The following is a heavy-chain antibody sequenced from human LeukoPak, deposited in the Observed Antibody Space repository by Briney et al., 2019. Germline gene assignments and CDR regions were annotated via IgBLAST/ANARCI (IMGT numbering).Heavy chain of an antibody. CDR3: AKDYSSSWYAEYFQH. J-gene: IGHJ1*01. V-gene: IGHV3-23*01. CDR2: ISGSGSSK. D-gene: IGHD6-13*01. CDR1: GFTFSSYA. Sequence: GGSLRLSCAASGFTFSSYAMSWVRQAPGKGLEWVSAISGSGSSKYYADSVKGRFTISRDNSKNTLYLQMNSLRAEDTAVYYCAKDYSSSWYAEYFQHWGRGTLVTVSS.